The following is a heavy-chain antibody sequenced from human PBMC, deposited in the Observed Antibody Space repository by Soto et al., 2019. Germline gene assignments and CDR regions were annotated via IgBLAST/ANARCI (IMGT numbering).Heavy chain of an antibody. CDR3: ARARVSTFWFFDL. D-gene: IGHD2-21*01. V-gene: IGHV4-59*01. CDR2: VYSSGTT. J-gene: IGHJ2*01. CDR1: GVSSNGYY. Sequence: SETLSLTCTVSGVSSNGYYYNWIRQSPGKGLDWLGNVYSSGTTKYNPSLKSRVTMSVDTSKTQFSLQLSSVTAADTAIYYCARARVSTFWFFDLWGRGTLVTVSS.